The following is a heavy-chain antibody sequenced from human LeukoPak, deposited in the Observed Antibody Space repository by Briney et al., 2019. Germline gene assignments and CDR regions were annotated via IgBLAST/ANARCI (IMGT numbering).Heavy chain of an antibody. D-gene: IGHD6-6*01. CDR2: IYYSGST. Sequence: SETLSLTCTVSGGSISSSSYYWGWIRQPPGKGLEWIGSIYYSGSTYYNPSLKSRVTISVDTSKNQFSLKLSSVTAADTAVYYCARIIAASQDVFDIWGQGTMITVSS. J-gene: IGHJ3*02. CDR3: ARIIAASQDVFDI. CDR1: GGSISSSSYY. V-gene: IGHV4-39*01.